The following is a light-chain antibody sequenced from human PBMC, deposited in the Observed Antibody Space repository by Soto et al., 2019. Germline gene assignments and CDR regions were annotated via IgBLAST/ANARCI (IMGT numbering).Light chain of an antibody. CDR3: HQSYSIPLT. Sequence: DIQMTQSPSSLSASVGDRVTITCRASQPVKGYLNWYQHKPGKPPRLLLYSISTLQTGVPSRFSGSGSGTEFTLTISSQQAEDFATYYCHQSYSIPLTFGGGTKVDIK. J-gene: IGKJ4*01. CDR2: SIS. CDR1: QPVKGY. V-gene: IGKV1-39*01.